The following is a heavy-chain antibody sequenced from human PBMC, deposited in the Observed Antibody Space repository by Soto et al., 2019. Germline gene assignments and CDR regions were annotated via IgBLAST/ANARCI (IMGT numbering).Heavy chain of an antibody. V-gene: IGHV4-4*07. CDR3: ARESRSELGTVEY. Sequence: QVRLQESGPGLVKPSETLSLTCTVSGASISNYYWSWIRQPAGKGLECLGRIYASGTTTYNPSLRSRVTMSVDTSKNQFSLLLNSVTAADTAVYYCARESRSELGTVEYWGQGTLVTVSS. CDR1: GASISNYY. D-gene: IGHD1-1*01. CDR2: IYASGTT. J-gene: IGHJ4*02.